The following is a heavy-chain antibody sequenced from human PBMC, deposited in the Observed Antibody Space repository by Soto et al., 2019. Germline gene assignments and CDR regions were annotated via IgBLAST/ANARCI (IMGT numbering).Heavy chain of an antibody. CDR2: INPILSMS. Sequence: QVQLVQSGAEVKKPGSSVKVSCKASGDTFSFYTINWVRQAPGLGLEWVGRINPILSMSNYAQKFQSRVTMTADKSTSTAYMELRSLRSEATAMYYCATSYGSGYRAFDYWGQGALVTVSS. CDR1: GDTFSFYT. CDR3: ATSYGSGYRAFDY. D-gene: IGHD3-10*01. J-gene: IGHJ4*02. V-gene: IGHV1-69*02.